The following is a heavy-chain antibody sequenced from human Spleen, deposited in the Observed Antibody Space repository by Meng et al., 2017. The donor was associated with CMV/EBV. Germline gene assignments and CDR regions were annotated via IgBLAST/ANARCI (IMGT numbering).Heavy chain of an antibody. D-gene: IGHD2-2*01. CDR1: GFIFSNYA. J-gene: IGHJ6*02. V-gene: IGHV3-30-3*01. CDR3: ARDLEGCGICLLFYYYYGMDV. Sequence: GESLKISCAASGFIFSNYAMHWVRQAPGKGLEWVAVISYDGSNKYYADSVKGRFTISRDNSKNTLYLQMDSLRVEDTAVYYCARDLEGCGICLLFYYYYGMDVWGQGTTVTVSS. CDR2: ISYDGSNK.